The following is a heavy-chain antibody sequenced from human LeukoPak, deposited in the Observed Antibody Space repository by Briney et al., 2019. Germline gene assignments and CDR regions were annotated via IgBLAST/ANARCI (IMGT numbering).Heavy chain of an antibody. J-gene: IGHJ6*02. CDR1: GYTFTSYG. Sequence: ASVKVSFKASGYTFTSYGISWVRQAPGQGLEWMGWISAYNGNTNYAQKLQGRVTMTTDTSTSTAYMELRSLRSDDTAVYYCATRSGNYFYYYGMDVWGQGTTVTVSS. D-gene: IGHD3-10*01. CDR2: ISAYNGNT. CDR3: ATRSGNYFYYYGMDV. V-gene: IGHV1-18*01.